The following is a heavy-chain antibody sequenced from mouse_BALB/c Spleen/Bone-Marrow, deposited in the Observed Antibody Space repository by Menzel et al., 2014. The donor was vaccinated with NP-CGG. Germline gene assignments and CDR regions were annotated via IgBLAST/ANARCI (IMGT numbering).Heavy chain of an antibody. V-gene: IGHV1-14*01. CDR3: AREDGYYGMDY. CDR1: GYTFTSYV. Sequence: VHVKQSGPELVKPGASVKMSCKASGYTFTSYVLHWVKQKPGQGLEWIGYINPYNDGTKSNEKFKGKATLTSDKSSSTAYMELSSLTSEDSAVYYCAREDGYYGMDYWGQGISVTVSS. CDR2: INPYNDGT. D-gene: IGHD2-3*01. J-gene: IGHJ4*01.